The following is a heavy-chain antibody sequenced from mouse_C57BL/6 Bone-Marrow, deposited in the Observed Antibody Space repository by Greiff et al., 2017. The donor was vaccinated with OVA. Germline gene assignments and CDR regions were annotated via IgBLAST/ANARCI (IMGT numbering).Heavy chain of an antibody. CDR1: GYAFSSSW. V-gene: IGHV1-82*01. CDR2: IYPGDGDT. Sequence: QVQLQQSGPELVKPGASVKISCKASGYAFSSSWMNWVKQRPGKGLEWIGRIYPGDGDTNYNGKFKGKATLTADKSSSTAYMQLSSLTSEDSAVYFCARYYYGSRGFAYWGQGTLVTVSA. J-gene: IGHJ3*01. D-gene: IGHD1-1*01. CDR3: ARYYYGSRGFAY.